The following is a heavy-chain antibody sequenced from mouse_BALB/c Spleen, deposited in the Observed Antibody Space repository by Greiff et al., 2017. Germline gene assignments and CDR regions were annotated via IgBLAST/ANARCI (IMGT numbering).Heavy chain of an antibody. CDR1: GFTFSSYT. CDR3: ARSLIYYEAMDY. CDR2: ISNGGGST. Sequence: EVHLVESGGGLVQPGGSLKLSCAASGFTFSSYTMSWVRQTPEKRLEWVAYISNGGGSTYYPDTVKGRFTISRDNAKNTLYLQMSSLKSEDTAMYYCARSLIYYEAMDYWGQGTSVTVSS. D-gene: IGHD2-4*01. J-gene: IGHJ4*01. V-gene: IGHV5-12-2*01.